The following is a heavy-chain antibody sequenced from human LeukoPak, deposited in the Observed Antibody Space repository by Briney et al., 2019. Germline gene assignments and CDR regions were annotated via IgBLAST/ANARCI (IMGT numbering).Heavy chain of an antibody. CDR1: GFTFSNYG. D-gene: IGHD3-10*01. CDR3: AKDLGDGSGPDY. CDR2: ISYDGSNK. Sequence: GRSLRLSCAASGFTFSNYGMHWVRQAPGKGLEWVAVISYDGSNKYYADSVKGRFTISRDNSKNTLYLQMNSLRAEDTAVYYCAKDLGDGSGPDYWGQGTLVTVSS. J-gene: IGHJ4*02. V-gene: IGHV3-30*18.